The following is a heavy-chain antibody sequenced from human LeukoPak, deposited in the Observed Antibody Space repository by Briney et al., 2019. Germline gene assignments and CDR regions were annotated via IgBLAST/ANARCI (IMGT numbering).Heavy chain of an antibody. J-gene: IGHJ4*02. CDR1: GFTFSSYS. V-gene: IGHV3-21*01. Sequence: GGSLRLSCAASGFTFSSYSMNWVRQAPGKGLEWVSSISSSSYIYYADSVKGRFTISRDNAKNSLYLQMNSLRAEDTAVYYCARGIAAPDFDYWGQGTLVTVSS. CDR2: ISSSSYI. D-gene: IGHD6-13*01. CDR3: ARGIAAPDFDY.